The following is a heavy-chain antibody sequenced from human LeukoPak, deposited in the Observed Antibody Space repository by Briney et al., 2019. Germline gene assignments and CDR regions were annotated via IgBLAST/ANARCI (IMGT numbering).Heavy chain of an antibody. CDR1: GYTFTGYY. CDR2: INPNSGGT. Sequence: ASVKVSCKASGYTFTGYYMHWVRQAPGQGLEWMGWINPNSGGTNYAQKFQGRVTMTRDTSISTAYMELSRLRSDDTAVYYCARDLSIVVVPAAKNWFDPWGQGTLVTVSS. D-gene: IGHD2-2*01. CDR3: ARDLSIVVVPAAKNWFDP. J-gene: IGHJ5*02. V-gene: IGHV1-2*02.